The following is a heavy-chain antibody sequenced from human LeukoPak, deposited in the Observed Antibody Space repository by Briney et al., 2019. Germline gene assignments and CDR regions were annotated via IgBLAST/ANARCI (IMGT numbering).Heavy chain of an antibody. V-gene: IGHV1-2*04. CDR1: GYTFTGYY. J-gene: IGHJ3*02. CDR2: INPNSGGT. Sequence: WASVKVSCKASGYTFTGYYMHWVRQAPGQGLEWMGWINPNSGGTNYAQKFQGWVTMTRDTSISTAYMELSRLRSDDTAVYYCARGGYYDYVWGSFSAFDIWGQGTMVTVSS. D-gene: IGHD3-16*01. CDR3: ARGGYYDYVWGSFSAFDI.